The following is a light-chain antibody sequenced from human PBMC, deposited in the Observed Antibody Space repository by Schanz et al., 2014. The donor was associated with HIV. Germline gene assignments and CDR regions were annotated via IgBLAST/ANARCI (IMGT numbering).Light chain of an antibody. CDR1: SSNIGANYD. J-gene: IGLJ2*01. CDR2: VNA. Sequence: QSVLTQPPSASGSPGQSVTISCTGSSSNIGANYDVHWYQQFPGTAPPILIYVNANRPSGVPDRFSASISGTSASLAITGLQAEDEADYYCQSYDSSLRVVVFGGGTKVTVL. V-gene: IGLV1-40*01. CDR3: QSYDSSLRVVV.